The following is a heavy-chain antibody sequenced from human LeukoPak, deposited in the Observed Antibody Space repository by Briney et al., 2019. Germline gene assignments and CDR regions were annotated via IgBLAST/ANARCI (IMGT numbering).Heavy chain of an antibody. CDR3: ARDARGNSGSLFQH. CDR1: GGTFSSYA. J-gene: IGHJ1*01. CDR2: IIPIFGTA. Sequence: SVKVSCKASGGTFSSYAISWVRQAPGQGLEWMGGIIPIFGTANYAQKFQGRVTITADESTSTAYMELSSLRSEDTAVYYCARDARGNSGSLFQHWGQGTLVTVSS. D-gene: IGHD4-23*01. V-gene: IGHV1-69*01.